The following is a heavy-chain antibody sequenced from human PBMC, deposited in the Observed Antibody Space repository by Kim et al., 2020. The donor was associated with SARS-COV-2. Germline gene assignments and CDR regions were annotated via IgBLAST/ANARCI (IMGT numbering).Heavy chain of an antibody. D-gene: IGHD3-22*01. CDR3: ARGPGYFDSSGYYYWYFDL. CDR2: ISSSSSYI. V-gene: IGHV3-21*01. J-gene: IGHJ2*01. CDR1: GFTFSSYS. Sequence: GGSLRLSCAASGFTFSSYSMNWVRQAPGKGLEWVSSISSSSSYIYYADSVKGRFTISRDNAKNSLYLQMNSLRAEDTAVYYCARGPGYFDSSGYYYWYFDLWGRGTLVTVSS.